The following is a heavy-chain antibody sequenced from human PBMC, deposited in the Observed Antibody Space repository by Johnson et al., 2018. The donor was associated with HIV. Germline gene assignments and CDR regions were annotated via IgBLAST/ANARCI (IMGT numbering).Heavy chain of an antibody. Sequence: QVQLVESGGDLVQPGRSLRLSCAASGFTFSSYGMHWVRQAPGKGLEWVAVIWYDGSNKYYADSVKGRFTISRDNSKNTLYLQMNSLRAEDTAVYYCAKDRGSYRQPLGNDEGLWAFDIWGQGTMVTVSS. CDR3: AKDRGSYRQPLGNDEGLWAFDI. V-gene: IGHV3-33*06. J-gene: IGHJ3*02. CDR2: IWYDGSNK. CDR1: GFTFSSYG. D-gene: IGHD3-16*02.